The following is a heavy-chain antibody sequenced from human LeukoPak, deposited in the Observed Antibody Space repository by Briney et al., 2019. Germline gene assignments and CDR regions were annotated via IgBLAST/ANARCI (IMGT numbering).Heavy chain of an antibody. V-gene: IGHV3-53*01. CDR2: IYSGGST. CDR1: GFTVSSNY. J-gene: IGHJ3*02. Sequence: GGSLRLSCAASGFTVSSNYMSWVRQAPGKGLEWVSVIYSGGSTYYADSVKGRFTISRDNSKNTLYLQMNSLRAEDTAVHYCARASHYYDSSGSHDAFDIWGQGTMVTVSS. D-gene: IGHD3-22*01. CDR3: ARASHYYDSSGSHDAFDI.